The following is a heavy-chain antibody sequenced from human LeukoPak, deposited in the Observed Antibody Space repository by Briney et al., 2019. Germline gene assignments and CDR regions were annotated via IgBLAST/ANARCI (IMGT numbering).Heavy chain of an antibody. CDR1: GGSFSGYY. CDR2: INHSGST. J-gene: IGHJ5*02. D-gene: IGHD6-13*01. V-gene: IGHV4-34*01. CDR3: ATRPDIASTGPGWFDP. Sequence: SETLSLTCAVYGGSFSGYYWSWIRQPPGKGLEWIGEINHSGSTNYNPSLKSRVTISVDTSKNQFSLTLSSVTAVDTAVYYCATRPDIASTGPGWFDPWGQGTLVTVSS.